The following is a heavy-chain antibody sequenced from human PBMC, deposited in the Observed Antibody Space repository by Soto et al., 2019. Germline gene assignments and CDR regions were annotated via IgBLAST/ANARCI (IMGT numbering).Heavy chain of an antibody. V-gene: IGHV4-4*02. CDR1: GDSISSNDW. CDR2: IHRSGRF. CDR3: VRGGRDPYGMDV. J-gene: IGHJ6*02. D-gene: IGHD5-12*01. Sequence: SETLSLTCAVFGDSISSNDWWTWVRQSPEKGLEWIGEIHRSGRFNYNPSLKSRATISVDKSKNHFSLEMSSVTAADTALYYCVRGGRDPYGMDVWGQGTTVNVSS.